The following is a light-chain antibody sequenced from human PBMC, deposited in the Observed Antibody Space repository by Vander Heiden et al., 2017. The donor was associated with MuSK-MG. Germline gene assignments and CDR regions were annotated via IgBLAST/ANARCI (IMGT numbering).Light chain of an antibody. Sequence: DVQMTQSPSTLSASVGDSVTITCRASSRINSRLSWYQQKPGKAPKLLIFKAFTLESGVPSRFSGSESGTEFILTISSLQPDDFATYYCQQDNNYPYTFGQGTKLEIK. V-gene: IGKV1-5*03. CDR1: SRINSR. J-gene: IGKJ2*01. CDR3: QQDNNYPYT. CDR2: KAF.